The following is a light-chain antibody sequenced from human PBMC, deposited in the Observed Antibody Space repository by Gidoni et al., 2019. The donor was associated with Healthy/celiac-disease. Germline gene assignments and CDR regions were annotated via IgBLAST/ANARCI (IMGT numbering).Light chain of an antibody. CDR3: QSYDSSLSAYVV. Sequence: QSVLTQPPSVSGAPGQRVPISCTGSSSNIGAGCDVHWYQQLPGTAPKLLIYGNSNRPSGVPDRFSGSKSGTSASLAITGLQAEDEADYYCQSYDSSLSAYVVFGGGTKLTVL. J-gene: IGLJ2*01. CDR2: GNS. CDR1: SSNIGAGCD. V-gene: IGLV1-40*01.